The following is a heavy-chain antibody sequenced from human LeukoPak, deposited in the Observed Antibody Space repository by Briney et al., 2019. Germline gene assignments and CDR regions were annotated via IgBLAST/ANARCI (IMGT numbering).Heavy chain of an antibody. Sequence: ASVKVSCKVSGYTLTELSMHWVRQAPGKGLEWMGGFDPEDGETIYAQKFQGRVTMTRNTSISTAYMELSSLRSEDTAVYYCARYPGSGSYYNDVWGQGTTVTVSS. CDR3: ARYPGSGSYYNDV. V-gene: IGHV1-24*01. CDR2: FDPEDGET. CDR1: GYTLTELS. J-gene: IGHJ6*02. D-gene: IGHD3-10*01.